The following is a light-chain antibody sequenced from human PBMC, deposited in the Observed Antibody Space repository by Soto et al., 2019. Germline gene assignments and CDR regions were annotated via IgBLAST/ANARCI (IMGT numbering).Light chain of an antibody. CDR2: EVS. CDR1: SSDVGGY. V-gene: IGLV2-8*01. Sequence: QSALAQPPSASGSPGQSVTISCTGTSSDVGGYVSWYQQHPGKAPQLMIYEVSKRPSGVPDRFSGSKSGNTASPTVSGLQAEDEADYYCTSYAGSNNLLFGGGTKVTVL. CDR3: TSYAGSNNLL. J-gene: IGLJ2*01.